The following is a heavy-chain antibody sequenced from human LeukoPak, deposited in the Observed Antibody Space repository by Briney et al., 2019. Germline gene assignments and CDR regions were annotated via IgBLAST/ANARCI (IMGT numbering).Heavy chain of an antibody. Sequence: SETLSLTCAVYGGSFSGYYWSWIRQPPGKGLEWIGEINHSGSTNYNPSLKSRVTISVDTSKNQFSLKLSSVTAADTAVYYCARGQVHLSGYYYYYYMDVWGKGTTVTVSS. J-gene: IGHJ6*03. V-gene: IGHV4-34*01. CDR1: GGSFSGYY. D-gene: IGHD1-1*01. CDR2: INHSGST. CDR3: ARGQVHLSGYYYYYYMDV.